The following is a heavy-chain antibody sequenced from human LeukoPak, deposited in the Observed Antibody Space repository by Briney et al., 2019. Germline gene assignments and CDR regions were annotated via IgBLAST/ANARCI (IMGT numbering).Heavy chain of an antibody. CDR3: AKAAYYYGSGSYYYFDY. Sequence: GGSLRLSCPASGFTFDDYAMHWVRQAPGKGLEWVSGISWNSGSIGYADSVRGRFTISRDNAKNSLYLQMNSLRAEDMALYYCAKAAYYYGSGSYYYFDYWGQGTLVTVSS. J-gene: IGHJ4*02. CDR2: ISWNSGSI. V-gene: IGHV3-9*03. D-gene: IGHD3-10*01. CDR1: GFTFDDYA.